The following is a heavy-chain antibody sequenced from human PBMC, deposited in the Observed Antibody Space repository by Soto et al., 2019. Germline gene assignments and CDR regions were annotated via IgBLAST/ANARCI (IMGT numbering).Heavy chain of an antibody. CDR1: GGTFSSYT. V-gene: IGHV1-69*02. CDR2: IIPILGIA. J-gene: IGHJ4*02. Sequence: QVQLVQSGAEVKKPGSSVKVSCKASGGTFSSYTISWVRQAPGQGLEWMGRIIPILGIANYAQKFQGRVTITADKSTSTDYMELSSMRSEDTAVYYCAYTQHQLVHWGQGTLVTVSS. D-gene: IGHD6-13*01. CDR3: AYTQHQLVH.